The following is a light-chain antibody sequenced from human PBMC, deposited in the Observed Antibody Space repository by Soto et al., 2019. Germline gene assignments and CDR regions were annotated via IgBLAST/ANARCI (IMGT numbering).Light chain of an antibody. Sequence: EIVLTQSPGTLSLSPGERATLSCRASQSVRSSFLAWYQLKPGQAPRLLIYGASSRATGIPDRFSGSGSGTDFTLTISRLEPEDFAVYYCQQYDSSPWTFGQGTKVEIK. CDR2: GAS. CDR3: QQYDSSPWT. J-gene: IGKJ1*01. V-gene: IGKV3-20*01. CDR1: QSVRSSF.